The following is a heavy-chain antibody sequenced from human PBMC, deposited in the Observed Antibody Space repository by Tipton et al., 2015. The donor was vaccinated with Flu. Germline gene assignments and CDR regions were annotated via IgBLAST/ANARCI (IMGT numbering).Heavy chain of an antibody. J-gene: IGHJ5*02. CDR3: ARGGTNYYGSGSYWYHNWFDP. D-gene: IGHD3-10*01. Sequence: SLRLSCVASGFTFSSYEMNWVRQAPGKGLEWVSYISSSGSTIYYADSVKGRFTISRDNAKNSLYLQMNSLRVEDTAVYYCARGGTNYYGSGSYWYHNWFDPWGQGTLVTVSS. V-gene: IGHV3-48*03. CDR2: ISSSGSTI. CDR1: GFTFSSYE.